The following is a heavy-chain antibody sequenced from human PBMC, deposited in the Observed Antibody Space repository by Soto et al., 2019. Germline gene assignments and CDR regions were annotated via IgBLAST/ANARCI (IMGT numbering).Heavy chain of an antibody. CDR3: ARDGWQWPTNFDY. J-gene: IGHJ4*02. Sequence: QVQLVESGGGVVQPGRSLRLSCAASGFTFSSYGMHWVRQAPGKGLEWVAVIWYDGSNKYYADSVKGRFTISRDNSKNTLYLQMNSLRAEDTAVYYCARDGWQWPTNFDYWGQGTLVTVSS. CDR2: IWYDGSNK. CDR1: GFTFSSYG. V-gene: IGHV3-33*01. D-gene: IGHD6-19*01.